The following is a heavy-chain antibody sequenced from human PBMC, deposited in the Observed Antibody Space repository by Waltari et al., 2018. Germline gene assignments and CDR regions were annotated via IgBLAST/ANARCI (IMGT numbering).Heavy chain of an antibody. CDR3: ARDWEGDRPNFDY. V-gene: IGHV4-34*01. Sequence: QVQLQESGPGLVKPSETLSLTCAVYGGSFSGYYWSWIRQPPGKGLEWIGEINHSGSTNYNPSLKSRVTISVDTSKNQFSLKLSSVTAADTAVYYCARDWEGDRPNFDYWGQGTLVTVSS. J-gene: IGHJ4*02. CDR2: INHSGST. D-gene: IGHD1-26*01. CDR1: GGSFSGYY.